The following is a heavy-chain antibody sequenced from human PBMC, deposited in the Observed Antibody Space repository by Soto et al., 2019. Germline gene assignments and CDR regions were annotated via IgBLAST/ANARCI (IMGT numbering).Heavy chain of an antibody. V-gene: IGHV4-30-4*01. J-gene: IGHJ6*02. Sequence: QVQLQESGPGLVKPSQTLSLTCTVSGGSISSGDYYWSWIRQPPGKGLEWIGYIYYSGSNYYNPSLKSRVTISVDTSKNQLSLKLSSVTAADTAVYYCARDGTIAVACTPIYYGMDVWGQGTTVTVSS. CDR3: ARDGTIAVACTPIYYGMDV. D-gene: IGHD6-19*01. CDR2: IYYSGSN. CDR1: GGSISSGDYY.